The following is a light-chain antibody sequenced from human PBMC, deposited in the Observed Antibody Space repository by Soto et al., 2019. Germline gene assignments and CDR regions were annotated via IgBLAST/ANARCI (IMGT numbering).Light chain of an antibody. J-gene: IGKJ5*01. CDR3: QQSYSTPHT. Sequence: VPIAPFSSLLFSTVRDSVTITFRASQSISSYLNWYQQKPGKAPKLLIYAASSLQSGVPSRFSGSGSGTDFTLTISSLQPEDFATYYCQQSYSTPHTLGQGTRLEIK. CDR1: QSISSY. V-gene: IGKV1-39*01. CDR2: AAS.